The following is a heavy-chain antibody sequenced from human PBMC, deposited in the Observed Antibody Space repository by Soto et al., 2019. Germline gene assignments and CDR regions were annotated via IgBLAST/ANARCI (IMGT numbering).Heavy chain of an antibody. J-gene: IGHJ4*02. CDR2: IIPIFGTA. CDR3: ARTGTAAAGIDY. Sequence: GASVKVSCKASGGTFSSYAISWVRQAPGQGLEWMGGIIPIFGTANYAQKFQGRVTITADESMSTAYMELSSLRSEDTAVYYCARTGTAAAGIDYWGQGTLVTVSS. V-gene: IGHV1-69*13. D-gene: IGHD6-13*01. CDR1: GGTFSSYA.